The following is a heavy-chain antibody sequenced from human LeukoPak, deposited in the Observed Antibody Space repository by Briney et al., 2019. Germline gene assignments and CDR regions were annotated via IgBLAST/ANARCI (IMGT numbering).Heavy chain of an antibody. J-gene: IGHJ4*02. CDR1: GYTFTSYG. CDR2: ISAYSGNT. Sequence: GASVKVSCKASGYTFTSYGISWVRQAPGQGLEWMGWISAYSGNTNYAQKLQGRVTMTTDTSTSTAYMELRSLRSDDTAVYYCARVYYDILTNYFDYWGQGTLVTVSS. D-gene: IGHD3-9*01. CDR3: ARVYYDILTNYFDY. V-gene: IGHV1-18*01.